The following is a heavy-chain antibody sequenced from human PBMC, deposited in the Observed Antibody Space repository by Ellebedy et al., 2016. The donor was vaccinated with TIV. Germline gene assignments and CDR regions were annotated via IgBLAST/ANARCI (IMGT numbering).Heavy chain of an antibody. J-gene: IGHJ2*01. CDR3: ARAIYGASYL. V-gene: IGHV3-21*01. CDR1: GFTFSDYS. D-gene: IGHD4-17*01. Sequence: GESLKISCTASGFTFSDYSMNWVRQAPGKGLEWVSSISDFSAYRFYADSVRGRFTISRDDAGNSLFLQMNSLGAEDTAVYYCARAIYGASYLWGRGTLVTVSS. CDR2: ISDFSAYR.